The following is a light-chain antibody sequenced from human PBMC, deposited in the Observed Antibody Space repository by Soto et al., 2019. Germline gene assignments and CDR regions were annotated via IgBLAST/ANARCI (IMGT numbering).Light chain of an antibody. CDR3: QQRGNWPPGFT. V-gene: IGKV3-11*01. Sequence: EIVLTQSPATLSLSPGERATLSCRASQTVSRHLAWYQQKPGQAPRLLIYDTSNRATGIPARFSGSGSGTAFTLTISGLETEDFAVYYCQQRGNWPPGFTFGPGTTVDMK. CDR2: DTS. J-gene: IGKJ3*01. CDR1: QTVSRH.